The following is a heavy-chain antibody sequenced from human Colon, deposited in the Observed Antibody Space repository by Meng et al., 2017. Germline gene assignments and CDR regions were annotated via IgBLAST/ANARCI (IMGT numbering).Heavy chain of an antibody. D-gene: IGHD1-7*01. CDR2: VYHRGDT. CDR1: GASISSVTW. J-gene: IGHJ4*02. V-gene: IGHV4-4*02. Sequence: QWQLEEPGPGLVKPSGSPSPTCTVSGASISSVTWWSWVRQPPGKGLEWIGEVYHRGDTNYNPSLKSRVDISVDKSKNQFYLSLFSVTAADTAVYYCGRDQGRELINHWGQGTLVTVSS. CDR3: GRDQGRELINH.